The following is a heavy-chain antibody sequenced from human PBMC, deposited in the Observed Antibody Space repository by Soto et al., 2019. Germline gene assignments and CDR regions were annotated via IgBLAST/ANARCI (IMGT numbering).Heavy chain of an antibody. D-gene: IGHD2-15*01. Sequence: EVQLLASGGGLVQPGGALRLSCAASGFTFSSHAMSWVRQAPGKGLEWISSISAGSEGAYYADSVKGRFTISRDNSNNXXXLQMNSLRAEDTAVYYCARDLWWYLHWGQGTLVTISS. CDR1: GFTFSSHA. CDR3: ARDLWWYLH. J-gene: IGHJ4*02. V-gene: IGHV3-23*01. CDR2: ISAGSEGA.